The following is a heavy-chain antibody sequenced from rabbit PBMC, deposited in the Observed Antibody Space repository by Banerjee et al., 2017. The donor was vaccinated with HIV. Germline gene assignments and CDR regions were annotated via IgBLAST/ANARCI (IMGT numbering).Heavy chain of an antibody. CDR1: GFSFSSSYW. V-gene: IGHV1S45*01. D-gene: IGHD2-1*01. CDR2: IYVGSSGST. Sequence: QEQLVESGGGLVKPGASLTPTCTASGFSFSSSYWICWVRQAPGKGLEWIACIYVGSSGSTCYASWAKGRFTISKTSSTTVTLQMTSLTAADTATYFCARIGYTYDDYGDYDLWGPGTLVTVS. CDR3: ARIGYTYDDYGDYDL. J-gene: IGHJ4*01.